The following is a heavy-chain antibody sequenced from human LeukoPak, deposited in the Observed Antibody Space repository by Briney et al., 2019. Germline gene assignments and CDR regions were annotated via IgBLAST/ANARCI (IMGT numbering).Heavy chain of an antibody. D-gene: IGHD3-10*01. CDR2: INPTGGST. V-gene: IGHV1-46*01. CDR1: GYTFTSYY. Sequence: GASVKVSYKASGYTFTSYYMHWVRQAPGQGLEWMGLINPTGGSTGYAQKFQGRVTMTEDTSTDTAYMELSSLRSEDTAVYYCATDLGYYGSGNYYYYMDVWGKGTTVTVSS. CDR3: ATDLGYYGSGNYYYYMDV. J-gene: IGHJ6*03.